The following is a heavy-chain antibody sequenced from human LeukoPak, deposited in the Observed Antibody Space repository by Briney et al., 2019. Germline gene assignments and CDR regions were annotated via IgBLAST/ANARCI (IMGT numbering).Heavy chain of an antibody. CDR1: GFTFRSYW. V-gene: IGHV3-74*01. CDR2: INTDGSIT. D-gene: IGHD6-13*01. J-gene: IGHJ4*02. Sequence: GGSLRLSCAASGFTFRSYWMHWVRQAPGKGLVWVSRINTDGSITNYADSVKGRFTISRDNAKNTVFLQMNSLRAEDTAVYYCARDSSSSWYYWGQGTLVTVSS. CDR3: ARDSSSSWYY.